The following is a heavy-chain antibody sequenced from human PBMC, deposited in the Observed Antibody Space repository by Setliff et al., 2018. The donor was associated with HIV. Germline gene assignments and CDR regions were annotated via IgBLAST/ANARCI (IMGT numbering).Heavy chain of an antibody. CDR2: INHSGST. Sequence: SETLSLTCGAYSGPLSAYYWAWIRQPPGKGLEWIGEINHSGSTNYNPSLRSRVTISVDTSKNQFSLNLTSVSAADTAVYYCATVARRLEPASLVHRYMDVWGTGTAVTVSS. D-gene: IGHD1-1*01. J-gene: IGHJ6*03. V-gene: IGHV4-34*01. CDR1: SGPLSAYY. CDR3: ATVARRLEPASLVHRYMDV.